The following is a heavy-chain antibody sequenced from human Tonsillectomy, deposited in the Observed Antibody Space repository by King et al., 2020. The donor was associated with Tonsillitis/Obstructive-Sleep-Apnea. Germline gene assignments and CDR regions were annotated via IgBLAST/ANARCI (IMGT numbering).Heavy chain of an antibody. CDR3: AKEWGRYCSSTSCRFDY. CDR2: ISGSGGST. J-gene: IGHJ4*02. D-gene: IGHD2-2*01. V-gene: IGHV3-23*04. CDR1: GFTFSSYA. Sequence: QLVQSGGGLVQPGGSLRLSCAASGFTFSSYAMSWVRQAPGKGLEGVSAISGSGGSTDYADSVKGRFTISRDNSKNTLYLQMNSLRAEDTAVYYCAKEWGRYCSSTSCRFDYWGQGTLVTVSS.